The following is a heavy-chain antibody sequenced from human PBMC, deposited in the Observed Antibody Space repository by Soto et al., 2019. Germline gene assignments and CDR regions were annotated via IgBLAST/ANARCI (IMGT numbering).Heavy chain of an antibody. CDR1: GFTFDDYT. V-gene: IGHV3-43*01. D-gene: IGHD6-6*01. CDR2: ISWDGGST. J-gene: IGHJ4*02. CDR3: AKDGPLEYSSSYYFDY. Sequence: LRLSCAASGFTFDDYTMHWVRQAPGKGLEWVSLISWDGGSTYYADSVKGRFTISRDNSKNSLYLQMNSLRTEDTALYYCAKDGPLEYSSSYYFDYWGQGTLVTVSS.